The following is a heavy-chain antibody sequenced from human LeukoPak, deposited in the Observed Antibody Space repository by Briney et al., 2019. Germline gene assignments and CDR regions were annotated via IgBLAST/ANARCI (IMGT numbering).Heavy chain of an antibody. CDR2: IYPDDSDS. J-gene: IGHJ5*02. CDR1: GYSFTTYW. D-gene: IGHD3-10*01. CDR3: VRERGSSGTINHFDP. Sequence: GESPKISCETSGYSFTTYWIGWVRQMPGKGLEWVGAIYPDDSDSRYSPSFQGQVVISADRSIRTAYLQWNSLKTSDTAMYYCVRERGSSGTINHFDPWGQGTLVTVSS. V-gene: IGHV5-51*01.